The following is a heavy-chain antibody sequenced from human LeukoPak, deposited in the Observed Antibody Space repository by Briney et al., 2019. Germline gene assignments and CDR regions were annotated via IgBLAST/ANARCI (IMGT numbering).Heavy chain of an antibody. CDR2: ISWNSGSR. CDR1: GFTFDDYA. J-gene: IGHJ4*02. D-gene: IGHD6-13*01. CDR3: AKESRTAAGIMAYY. V-gene: IGHV3-9*01. Sequence: AGGSLRLSCAASGFTFDDYAMRWVRQAPGKGLEWVSGISWNSGSRCYADSVKGRFTISRDNAKNSLYLQMNSLRAEHTALYDCAKESRTAAGIMAYYRGQRTLFTVSS.